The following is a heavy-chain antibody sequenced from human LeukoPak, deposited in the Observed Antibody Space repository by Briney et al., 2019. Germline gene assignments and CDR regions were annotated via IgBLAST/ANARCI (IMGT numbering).Heavy chain of an antibody. J-gene: IGHJ5*02. D-gene: IGHD4-17*01. CDR1: RFTFSNYG. Sequence: AGGSLRLSCAASRFTFSNYGIHWVRPAPAKGLEWVAVIWYDGINKYYADSVKGRFTISRDNSKNTVYLQVNSLRVEETALYYCARGQYGDNVWWLDPWGQGTLVTVSS. CDR2: IWYDGINK. CDR3: ARGQYGDNVWWLDP. V-gene: IGHV3-33*01.